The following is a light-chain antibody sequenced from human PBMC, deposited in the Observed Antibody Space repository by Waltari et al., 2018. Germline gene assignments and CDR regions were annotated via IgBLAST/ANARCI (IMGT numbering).Light chain of an antibody. CDR1: SSDVGGYNF. Sequence: QSALSQPASVSGSPGQSITISCTGTSSDVGGYNFVSWYQQHPGKAPQLMIYEVSTRPSGVSNRFSAAKSGNTASRTISGLQAEDEADYYCSSYTSGSTLVVFGGGTKLTVL. CDR3: SSYTSGSTLVV. CDR2: EVS. V-gene: IGLV2-14*01. J-gene: IGLJ2*01.